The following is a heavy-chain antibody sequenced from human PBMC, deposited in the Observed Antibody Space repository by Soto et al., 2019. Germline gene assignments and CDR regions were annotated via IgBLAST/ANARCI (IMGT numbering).Heavy chain of an antibody. CDR1: RLSFSPYD. CDR2: LTGSGADT. J-gene: IGHJ5*02. CDR3: VRERKGYFDP. V-gene: IGHV3-23*01. D-gene: IGHD2-2*01. Sequence: GGSLRLSCVASRLSFSPYDMNWVSQAPGKGLEWVAGLTGSGADTYYADSVKGRLTISRVNSNNILYLQMNYLRVDDTSLYYCVRERKGYFDPWGQGTLVTVSS.